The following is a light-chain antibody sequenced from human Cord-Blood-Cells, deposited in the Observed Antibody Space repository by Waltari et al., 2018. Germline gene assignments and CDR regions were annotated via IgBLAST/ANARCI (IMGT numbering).Light chain of an antibody. Sequence: SYELTQPPSGSVFPGQPARIPFSRDAFPQQYPYLYQQKPGKAPVTGKYKDSERPSGLPVRFSGSSSGTTGTWTVSGVQAEDEADYYCQSADSSGTWVFGEGTKLTVL. CDR1: AFPQQY. J-gene: IGLJ3*02. CDR2: KDS. CDR3: QSADSSGTWV. V-gene: IGLV3-25*03.